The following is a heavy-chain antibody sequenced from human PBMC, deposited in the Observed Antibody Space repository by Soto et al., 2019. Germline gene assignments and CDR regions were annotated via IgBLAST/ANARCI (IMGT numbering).Heavy chain of an antibody. CDR3: ARDSEDIVVVPAVPVRYYYYMDV. V-gene: IGHV1-69*04. J-gene: IGHJ6*03. CDR1: GGTFSSYT. CDR2: IIPILGIA. Sequence: ASVKVSCKASGGTFSSYTISWVRQAPGQGLEWMGRIIPILGIANYAQKFQGRVTITADKSTGTAYMELGSLRSEDTAVYYCARDSEDIVVVPAVPVRYYYYMDVWGKGTTVTVSS. D-gene: IGHD2-2*01.